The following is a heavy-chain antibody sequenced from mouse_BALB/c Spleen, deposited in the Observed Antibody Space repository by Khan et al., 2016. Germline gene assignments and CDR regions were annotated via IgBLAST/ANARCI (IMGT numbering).Heavy chain of an antibody. CDR2: INTNTGEP. CDR1: GYTFTNYG. CDR3: AEVYYGSNWFAY. D-gene: IGHD1-1*01. Sequence: QIQLVQSGPDLKKPGETVKISCKASGYTFTNYGMNWVKQAPGKGLKWMGWINTNTGEPTYAEEFKGRFAFSLETSATTANLQINNLKNEDTATXYCAEVYYGSNWFAYWGQGTLVTVSA. J-gene: IGHJ3*01. V-gene: IGHV9-3*02.